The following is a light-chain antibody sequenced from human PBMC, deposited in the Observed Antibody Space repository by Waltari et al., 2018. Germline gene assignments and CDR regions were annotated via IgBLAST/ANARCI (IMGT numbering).Light chain of an antibody. Sequence: QSVLTQPPSVSGAPGQRVTISCTGSSSNIGAGYDLHWYQQLPGTAPKLLIYGNSNRPSGVPDRSSGSKSGTSASRAITGLEAEDVAVYYCQSYGSILRCVVFCGWTKLAVL. CDR3: QSYGSILRCVV. CDR2: GNS. CDR1: SSNIGAGYD. V-gene: IGLV1-40*01. J-gene: IGLJ2*01.